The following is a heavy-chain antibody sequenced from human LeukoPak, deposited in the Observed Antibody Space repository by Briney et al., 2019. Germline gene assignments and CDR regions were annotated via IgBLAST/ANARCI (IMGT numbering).Heavy chain of an antibody. Sequence: GGSLRLSCAASGFTFSRYAMSWVRQAPGKGLEWVSVISGSGTNTYYADSVKGRFTISRDNSRNSLYLQMNSLRAEDTAVYYSAKDYLDIVVIPAALYAFDIWGQGTMVTVSS. J-gene: IGHJ3*02. V-gene: IGHV3-23*01. CDR1: GFTFSRYA. D-gene: IGHD2-2*03. CDR2: ISGSGTNT. CDR3: AKDYLDIVVIPAALYAFDI.